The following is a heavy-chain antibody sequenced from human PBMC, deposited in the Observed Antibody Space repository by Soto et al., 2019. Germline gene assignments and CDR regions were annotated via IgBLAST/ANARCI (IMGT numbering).Heavy chain of an antibody. Sequence: QVQLVESGGGVVQPGRSLRLSCAASGFTFSSYAMHWVRQAPGKGLEWVAVISYDGSNKYYADSMKGRFTISRDNSKNPRYLQLTSLRAEDTAVYYCARARLGFGVNVDYWGQGTLVTVSS. CDR1: GFTFSSYA. D-gene: IGHD3-16*01. CDR2: ISYDGSNK. V-gene: IGHV3-30-3*01. CDR3: ARARLGFGVNVDY. J-gene: IGHJ4*02.